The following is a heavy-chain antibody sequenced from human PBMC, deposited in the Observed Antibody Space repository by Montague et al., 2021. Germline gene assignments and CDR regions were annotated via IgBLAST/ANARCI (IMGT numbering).Heavy chain of an antibody. CDR3: ARGHGYDSSWFY. V-gene: IGHV4-59*12. CDR1: GDSITGYY. J-gene: IGHJ4*02. CDR2: VYSSGST. Sequence: SETLSLTCSVSGDSITGYYWSWIHLPPGKGLEWIGYVYSSGSTSYNPSLKSRVIISVESAKNQISLTLNSATAADTAVYYCARGHGYDSSWFYWGQGTLIFVSA. D-gene: IGHD6-13*01.